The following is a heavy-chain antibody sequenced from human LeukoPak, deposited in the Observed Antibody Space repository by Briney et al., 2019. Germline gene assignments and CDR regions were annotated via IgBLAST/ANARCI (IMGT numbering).Heavy chain of an antibody. D-gene: IGHD2-15*01. V-gene: IGHV3-23*01. CDR3: AKVAVGWVAFEY. J-gene: IGHJ4*02. CDR2: ISDSGGAT. CDR1: GFTFSSYG. Sequence: RTGGSLRLSCAASGFTFSSYGMSWVRQAPGKGLEWVSAISDSGGATYYADSVKGRFTISRDNSKNTLYLQVNSLRSDDTAVYYCAKVAVGWVAFEYWGQGTLVTVSS.